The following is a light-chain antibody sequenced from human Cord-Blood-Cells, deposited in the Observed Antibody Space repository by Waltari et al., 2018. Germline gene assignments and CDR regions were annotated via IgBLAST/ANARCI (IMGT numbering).Light chain of an antibody. CDR1: SSDVGSYNL. J-gene: IGLJ1*01. V-gene: IGLV2-23*01. CDR3: CSYAGSYV. Sequence: QSALTQPASVSGSPGQSITISCTGTSSDVGSYNLVSWYQQHPGKAPKLMIYEGSKRPSGVSNRFSVSKSVNTASLTISGLQAEDEADYYCCSYAGSYVFGTGTKVTVL. CDR2: EGS.